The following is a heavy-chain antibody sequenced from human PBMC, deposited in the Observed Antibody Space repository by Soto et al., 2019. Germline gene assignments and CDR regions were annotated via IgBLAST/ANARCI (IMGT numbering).Heavy chain of an antibody. J-gene: IGHJ3*02. CDR1: GFTFSRYG. Sequence: QVHLVESGGGVVQPGKSLRLSCAASGFTFSRYGFHWVRQAPGKGLEWVAVIVSDGSNKYHADSVEGRFTISRDNSKDTLYLQMNSLRAEDTAVYYCARDDAFQNENGFDIWGQGTMVTVSS. V-gene: IGHV3-33*01. CDR2: IVSDGSNK. D-gene: IGHD1-1*01. CDR3: ARDDAFQNENGFDI.